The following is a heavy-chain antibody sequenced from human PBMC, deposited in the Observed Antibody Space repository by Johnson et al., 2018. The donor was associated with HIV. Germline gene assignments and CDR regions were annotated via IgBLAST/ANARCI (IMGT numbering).Heavy chain of an antibody. J-gene: IGHJ3*02. CDR2: IRNDGSAT. CDR3: ARDRVPAAIGLAYRGAFDI. Sequence: VQLVESGGGLVQPGGSLRLSCAASGFDFSSSWMHWVRQAPGKGLVWVSRIRNDGSATTYADSVTGQFTISSDNSRNTLYLQMNSLRAEDTAVYYCARDRVPAAIGLAYRGAFDIWGQGTMVTVSS. D-gene: IGHD2-2*02. V-gene: IGHV3-74*01. CDR1: GFDFSSSW.